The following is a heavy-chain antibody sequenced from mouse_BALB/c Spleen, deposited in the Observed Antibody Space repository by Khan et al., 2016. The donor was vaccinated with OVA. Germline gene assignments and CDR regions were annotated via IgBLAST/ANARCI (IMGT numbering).Heavy chain of an antibody. Sequence: VQLKQSGPELVKPGASVKMSCEASGYTFTSYVIHWVKQKPGQGLEWIGYIYPFNDDTKYNEKFKGKATLTSDTSSSTAYMELRSLTSEDSAVYYCAKNYRYGVDFDYWGQGTTLTVSS. CDR2: IYPFNDDT. CDR1: GYTFTSYV. CDR3: AKNYRYGVDFDY. V-gene: IGHV1S136*01. J-gene: IGHJ2*01. D-gene: IGHD2-14*01.